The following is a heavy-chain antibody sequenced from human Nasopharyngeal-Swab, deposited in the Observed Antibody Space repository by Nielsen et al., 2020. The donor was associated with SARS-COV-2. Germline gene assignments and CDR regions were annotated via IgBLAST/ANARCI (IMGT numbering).Heavy chain of an antibody. D-gene: IGHD3-10*01. Sequence: GESLKISCKASGYTYNTYGITWVRQAPGQGLEWMGWISAYNGNTDYAQKFQDRFTMTTDTSTSTAYMELKSLRSDDTAVYYCARLVRGSTINYFDFWGQGTLVTVSS. CDR1: GYTYNTYG. CDR3: ARLVRGSTINYFDF. V-gene: IGHV1-18*04. CDR2: ISAYNGNT. J-gene: IGHJ4*02.